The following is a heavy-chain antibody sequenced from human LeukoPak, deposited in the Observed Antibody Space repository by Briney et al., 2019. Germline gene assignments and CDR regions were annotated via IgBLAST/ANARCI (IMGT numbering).Heavy chain of an antibody. V-gene: IGHV3-9*01. CDR2: ISWNSATI. Sequence: GGSLRLSCAASGFTFDDYAMHWVRQAPGKGLEWVSGISWNSATIYYGDSVRGRFTISRDNAKNSLYLQMNSLKTEDTALYYCARETPRRGETRDGYRWGQGTLVTVSS. D-gene: IGHD5-24*01. CDR3: ARETPRRGETRDGYR. J-gene: IGHJ4*02. CDR1: GFTFDDYA.